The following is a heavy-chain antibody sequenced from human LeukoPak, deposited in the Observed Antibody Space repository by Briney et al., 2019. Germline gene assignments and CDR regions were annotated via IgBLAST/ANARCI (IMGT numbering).Heavy chain of an antibody. Sequence: PGGSLRLSCVASGFTFSSYGMHWVRQAPGKGLEWVTFIHYDASIEYYTDSVKGRFTISRDNSRNTAYLQMNSLRIEDTAVYYCVKDGRLQFGDDTGGQGIPVAVSS. CDR1: GFTFSSYG. V-gene: IGHV3-30*02. D-gene: IGHD3-10*01. CDR2: IHYDASIE. CDR3: VKDGRLQFGDDT. J-gene: IGHJ5*02.